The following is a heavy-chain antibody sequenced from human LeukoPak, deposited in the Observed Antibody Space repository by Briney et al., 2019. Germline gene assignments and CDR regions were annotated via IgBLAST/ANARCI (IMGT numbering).Heavy chain of an antibody. CDR1: GFTVSNNY. J-gene: IGHJ4*02. V-gene: IGHV3-53*01. CDR2: IYSGGST. Sequence: PGGSLRLSCVVSGFTVSNNYMSWVRQAPRKGLGWVSLIYSGGSTYYADSVKGRFTISRDTSKNTLYLQMNSLRVEDTAVYYCASRHCSGGDCYFAGADPFDHWGQGTLVTVSS. D-gene: IGHD2-21*01. CDR3: ASRHCSGGDCYFAGADPFDH.